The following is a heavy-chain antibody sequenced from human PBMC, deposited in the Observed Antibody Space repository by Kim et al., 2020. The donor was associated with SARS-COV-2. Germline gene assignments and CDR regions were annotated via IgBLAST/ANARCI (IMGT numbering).Heavy chain of an antibody. CDR1: GDSINSGNYF. CDR3: EAAAAASYYYGMDV. J-gene: IGHJ6*02. CDR2: IYSSGST. D-gene: IGHD6-13*01. V-gene: IGHV4-61*02. Sequence: SETLSLTCTVSGDSINSGNYFWSWIRQPAGKELEWIGRIYSSGSTDYNPSLKSRVTISVDTSRNQFSLNLNSVTAADTAVYYCEAAAAASYYYGMDVWGQGTTVTVSS.